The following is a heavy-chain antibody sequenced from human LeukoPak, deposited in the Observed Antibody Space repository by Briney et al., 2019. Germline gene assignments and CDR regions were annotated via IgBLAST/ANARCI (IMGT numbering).Heavy chain of an antibody. V-gene: IGHV3-30*03. D-gene: IGHD5-18*01. CDR2: ISYDGSNK. Sequence: GGSLRLSCEASGFTFSSYGMHWVRKAPGKGLEWVAVISYDGSNKYYADSVKRRFTISRDNSKNTLYLQMNSLRAEDTAVYYCARERHTAMAVYYFHYWGQGTLVTVSS. CDR1: GFTFSSYG. J-gene: IGHJ4*02. CDR3: ARERHTAMAVYYFHY.